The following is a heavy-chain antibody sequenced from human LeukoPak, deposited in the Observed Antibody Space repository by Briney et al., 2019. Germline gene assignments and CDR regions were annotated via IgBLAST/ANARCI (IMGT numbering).Heavy chain of an antibody. D-gene: IGHD4-23*01. J-gene: IGHJ4*02. CDR2: IYSGGST. CDR3: ARGRSGGNSYYFDY. CDR1: GFTVGSNY. V-gene: IGHV3-53*01. Sequence: PGGSLRLSCAASGFTVGSNYMSWVRQAPGKGLEWVSVIYSGGSTYYADSVKGRFTISRDNSKNTLYLQMNSLRAEDTAVYYCARGRSGGNSYYFDYWGQGTLVTVSS.